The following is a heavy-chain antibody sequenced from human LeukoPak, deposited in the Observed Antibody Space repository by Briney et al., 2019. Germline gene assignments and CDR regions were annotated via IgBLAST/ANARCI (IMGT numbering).Heavy chain of an antibody. V-gene: IGHV4-4*02. CDR1: GSSITQTNY. J-gene: IGHJ4*02. CDR3: ASRLYSSARNFDY. D-gene: IGHD6-19*01. CDR2: VNLQGST. Sequence: PSETLSLTCDVSGSSITQTNYWTWVRQPPGKGLEWIGEVNLQGSTNYNPSLMRRVAISVDTSANHVSLQLTSVTAADTAVYYCASRLYSSARNFDYWGQGTLVTVSS.